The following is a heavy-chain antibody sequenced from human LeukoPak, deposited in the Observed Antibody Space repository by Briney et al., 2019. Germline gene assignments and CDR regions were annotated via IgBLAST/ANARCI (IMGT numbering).Heavy chain of an antibody. Sequence: SETLSLTCAVYGGSFSGYHWSWIRQPPGKGLEWIGSIYYSGRTYNNASLKSRVTISVDTSKNQFSLKLSSVTAADTAVYYCARGGTGDRWYFDLWGRGTLVTVSS. CDR1: GGSFSGYH. CDR3: ARGGTGDRWYFDL. CDR2: IYYSGRT. J-gene: IGHJ2*01. D-gene: IGHD7-27*01. V-gene: IGHV4-34*01.